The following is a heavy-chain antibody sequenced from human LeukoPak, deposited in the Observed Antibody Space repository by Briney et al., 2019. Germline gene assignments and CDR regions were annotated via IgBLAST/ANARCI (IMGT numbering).Heavy chain of an antibody. CDR3: ARGHISMDPQIVWTGYYRTDWFDP. CDR1: GGSLSDYR. CDR2: VNHHGRT. Sequence: SETLSLTCAVYGGSLSDYRWSWIRQPPGKGLQWVGEVNHHGRTDYSPSLTSRVTISVDTSKSQFYLKLTSVTAADTAVYFCARGHISMDPQIVWTGYYRTDWFDPWGQGTLVTVSS. V-gene: IGHV4-34*01. J-gene: IGHJ5*02. D-gene: IGHD3/OR15-3a*01.